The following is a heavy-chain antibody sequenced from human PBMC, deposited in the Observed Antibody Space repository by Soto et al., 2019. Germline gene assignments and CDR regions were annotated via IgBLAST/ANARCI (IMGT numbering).Heavy chain of an antibody. CDR1: GFTFNSYS. J-gene: IGHJ5*02. V-gene: IGHV3-48*02. CDR2: ISSSSTTK. Sequence: GGSLRLSCAASGFTFNSYSMNWVRQAPGKGLEWVSYISSSSTTKYYTDSVKGRFTISRDNAKNSLYLQMNSLRDDDTAVYYCARPNSGWENWFYPLDREPWLPTP. CDR3: ARPNSGWENWFYP. D-gene: IGHD6-19*01.